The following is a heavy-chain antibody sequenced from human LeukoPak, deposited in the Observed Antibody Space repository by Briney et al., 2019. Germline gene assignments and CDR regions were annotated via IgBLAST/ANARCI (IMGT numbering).Heavy chain of an antibody. Sequence: GGSLRLSCAASGFTFSSYAMSWVRQAPGKGLEWVSAISGSGGSTYYADSVKGRFTISRDNSKNTLYPQMNSLRAEDTAVYYCAKDRTVAGTEYFQHWGQGTLVTVSS. D-gene: IGHD6-19*01. CDR3: AKDRTVAGTEYFQH. V-gene: IGHV3-23*01. J-gene: IGHJ1*01. CDR1: GFTFSSYA. CDR2: ISGSGGST.